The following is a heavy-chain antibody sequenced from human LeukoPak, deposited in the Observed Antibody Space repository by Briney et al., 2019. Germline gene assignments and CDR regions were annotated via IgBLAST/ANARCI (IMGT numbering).Heavy chain of an antibody. V-gene: IGHV4-59*01. CDR2: IYYSGST. CDR1: GGSISSYY. J-gene: IGHJ3*02. D-gene: IGHD6-19*01. Sequence: SQTLSLTCTVSGGSISSYYWSWIRQPPGKGLEWIGYIYYSGSTNYNPSLKSRVTISVDTSKNQFSLKLSSVTAADTAVYYCAKRSSGWYKSAFDIWGQGTMVTVSS. CDR3: AKRSSGWYKSAFDI.